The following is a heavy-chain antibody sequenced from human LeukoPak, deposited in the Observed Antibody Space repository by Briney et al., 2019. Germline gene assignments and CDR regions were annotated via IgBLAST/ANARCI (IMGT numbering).Heavy chain of an antibody. V-gene: IGHV5-51*01. D-gene: IGHD3-3*01. Sequence: GESLQISCQGSGYSFTSYWIGWVRQMPGKGLEWMGFIYPGDSHTRYSPSFQGQVTISSDKSITTAYLQWSSLKASDTAMFYCARGSLPYYDIWSGYSAFDYWGQGSLVTVSS. CDR3: ARGSLPYYDIWSGYSAFDY. CDR1: GYSFTSYW. J-gene: IGHJ4*02. CDR2: IYPGDSHT.